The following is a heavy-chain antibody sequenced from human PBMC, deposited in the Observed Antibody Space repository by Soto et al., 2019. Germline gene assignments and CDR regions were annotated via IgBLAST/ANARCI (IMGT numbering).Heavy chain of an antibody. CDR1: GGSISGYY. CDR2: MYNTGST. D-gene: IGHD2-21*02. Sequence: SETLSLTCTVSGGSISGYYWSWIRQSPGKGLEWIGYMYNTGSTVYNPSFKSRVTTSVDTSKSQLSLRLNSVTAADTAVYYCARDLWGYCGTDCYPLDVWGQGTTVTVSS. CDR3: ARDLWGYCGTDCYPLDV. V-gene: IGHV4-59*01. J-gene: IGHJ6*02.